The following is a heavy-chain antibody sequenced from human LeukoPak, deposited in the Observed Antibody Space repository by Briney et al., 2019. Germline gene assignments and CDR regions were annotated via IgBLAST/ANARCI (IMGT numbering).Heavy chain of an antibody. Sequence: PGGSLRLSCAASGFTFSSYSMNWVRQAPGKGLEWVSSISRSGTYIHYADSVKGRFTISRDNAKNSLYLQMNSLRAEDTAVYYCARWELPTYYYYMDVWGKGTTVTISS. J-gene: IGHJ6*03. CDR3: ARWELPTYYYYMDV. D-gene: IGHD1-26*01. V-gene: IGHV3-21*01. CDR2: ISRSGTYI. CDR1: GFTFSSYS.